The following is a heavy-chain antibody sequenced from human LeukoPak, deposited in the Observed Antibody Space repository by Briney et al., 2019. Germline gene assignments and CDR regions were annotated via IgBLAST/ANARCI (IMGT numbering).Heavy chain of an antibody. CDR3: ARDFYGSGSYLTPQYYYGMDV. CDR1: GFTFSDYY. Sequence: GGSLRLSCAASGFTFSDYYMSWIRQAPGKGLEWVSYISSSGSTIYYADSVKGRFTISRDNAKNSLYLQMNSLRAEDTAVYYCARDFYGSGSYLTPQYYYGMDVWGQGTTVTVSS. CDR2: ISSSGSTI. D-gene: IGHD3-10*01. J-gene: IGHJ6*02. V-gene: IGHV3-11*01.